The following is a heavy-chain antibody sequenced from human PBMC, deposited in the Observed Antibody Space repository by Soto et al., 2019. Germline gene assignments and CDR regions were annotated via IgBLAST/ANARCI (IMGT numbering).Heavy chain of an antibody. V-gene: IGHV1-3*01. CDR2: INAGNGNT. D-gene: IGHD3-3*01. CDR3: ARERFLEWLGNWFDP. J-gene: IGHJ5*02. CDR1: GYTFTSYA. Sequence: QVQLVQSGAEVKKPGASVKVSCKASGYTFTSYAMHWVRQAPGQRLEWMGWINAGNGNTKYSQKFQGRVTITRDTSASTAYMELRSLRSEDTAVYYCARERFLEWLGNWFDPWGQGTLVTVSS.